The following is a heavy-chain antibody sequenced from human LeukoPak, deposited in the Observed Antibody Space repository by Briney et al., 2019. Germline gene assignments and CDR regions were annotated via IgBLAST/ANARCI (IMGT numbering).Heavy chain of an antibody. CDR3: ARDAVATMSAFDI. J-gene: IGHJ3*02. D-gene: IGHD5-12*01. CDR2: IKQDGSEK. V-gene: IGHV3-7*03. Sequence: PGGSLRPSCAASGFTFSSYWMSWVRQAPGKGLEWVANIKQDGSEKYYVDSVKGRFTISRDNAKNSLYLQMNSLRAEDTAVYYCARDAVATMSAFDIWGQGTMVTVSS. CDR1: GFTFSSYW.